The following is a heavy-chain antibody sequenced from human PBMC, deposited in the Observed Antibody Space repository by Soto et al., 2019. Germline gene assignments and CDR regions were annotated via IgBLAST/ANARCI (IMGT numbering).Heavy chain of an antibody. CDR3: ARDCSGGSCYYFDY. J-gene: IGHJ4*02. D-gene: IGHD2-15*01. V-gene: IGHV3-30-3*01. CDR1: GFTFSSYA. Sequence: GGSLRLSCAASGFTFSSYAMHWVRQAPGKGLEWVAVISYDGSNKYYADSVKGRFTISRDNSKNTLYLQMNSLRAEDTAVYYCARDCSGGSCYYFDYWGQGTLVTVSS. CDR2: ISYDGSNK.